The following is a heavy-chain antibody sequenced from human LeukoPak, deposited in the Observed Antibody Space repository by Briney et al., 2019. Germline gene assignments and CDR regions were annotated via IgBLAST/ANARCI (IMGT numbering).Heavy chain of an antibody. Sequence: SQTLSRTCAISGDSVSGNRGTWNWIRQSPSRVLEWLGRTYHRSKWYNDYEVFVKSRITINPEQSKNQFSLLLNYVTTEDPAVYYCARGTDLYYFDYWGQGTLVTVSS. CDR1: GDSVSGNRGT. D-gene: IGHD3/OR15-3a*01. V-gene: IGHV6-1*01. CDR3: ARGTDLYYFDY. CDR2: TYHRSKWYN. J-gene: IGHJ4*02.